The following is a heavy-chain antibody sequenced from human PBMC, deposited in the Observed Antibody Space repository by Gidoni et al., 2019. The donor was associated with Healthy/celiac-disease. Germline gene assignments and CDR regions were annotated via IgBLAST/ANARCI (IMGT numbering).Heavy chain of an antibody. Sequence: QVQLVQSWAEVKQPGSSVKVSCKAAGGTFSRYALSCVRQAPGQGLEWMGGIIPIFGTANYAQKFQGRVTITADESTSTAYMELSSLRSEDTAVYYCARHYYDSSGWRGVGAFDIWGQGTMVTVSS. V-gene: IGHV1-69*01. CDR2: IIPIFGTA. CDR1: GGTFSRYA. CDR3: ARHYYDSSGWRGVGAFDI. J-gene: IGHJ3*02. D-gene: IGHD3-22*01.